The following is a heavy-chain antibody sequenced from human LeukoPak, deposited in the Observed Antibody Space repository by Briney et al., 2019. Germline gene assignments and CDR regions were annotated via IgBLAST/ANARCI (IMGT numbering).Heavy chain of an antibody. CDR2: ISSSGNYI. CDR1: GFTFSSYS. D-gene: IGHD3-16*01. J-gene: IGHJ4*02. Sequence: PGGSLRLSCAASGFTFSSYSMNWVRQAPGKGLEWVSSISSSGNYISYADSVKGRFTISRDNAKNSLSLQMNSLRAEDTAVYYCAREIRGSSFDSWGQGTLVTVSS. V-gene: IGHV3-21*01. CDR3: AREIRGSSFDS.